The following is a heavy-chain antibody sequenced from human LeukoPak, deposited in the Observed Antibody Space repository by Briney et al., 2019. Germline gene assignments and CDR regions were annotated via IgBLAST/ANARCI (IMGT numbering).Heavy chain of an antibody. CDR1: GFTFSSYE. V-gene: IGHV3-66*01. J-gene: IGHJ6*02. CDR3: ARSYSNHLFGMDV. CDR2: MYSGGST. Sequence: PGESLRLSCAASGFTFSSYEMTWVRQAPGKGLEWVSVMYSGGSTYYTDSVKGRVAISRDNSQNTVFLQMNSVRVEDTAVYYCARSYSNHLFGMDVWGQGTAVTVSS. D-gene: IGHD4-11*01.